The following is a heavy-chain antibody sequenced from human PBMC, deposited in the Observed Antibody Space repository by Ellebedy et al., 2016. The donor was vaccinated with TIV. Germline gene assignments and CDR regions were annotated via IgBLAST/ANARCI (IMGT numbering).Heavy chain of an antibody. Sequence: ESLKISCAASGFTFSSFWMTWARQVPGKGLEWVANMDQDGSKTNYVGSVKGRFSISRDNAQNSLYLQMSSLRAEDTAVYYCSFKGVATRVYWGQGTLVTVSS. J-gene: IGHJ4*02. CDR2: MDQDGSKT. CDR1: GFTFSSFW. D-gene: IGHD4-23*01. CDR3: SFKGVATRVY. V-gene: IGHV3-7*03.